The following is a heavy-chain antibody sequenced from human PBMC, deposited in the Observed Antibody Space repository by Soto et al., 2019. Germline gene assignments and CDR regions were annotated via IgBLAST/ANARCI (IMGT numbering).Heavy chain of an antibody. J-gene: IGHJ6*03. CDR3: ARSFGYCTGGSYYGPVYYMDV. V-gene: IGHV1-69*02. CDR1: GGTFSSYT. CDR2: IIPVLGIA. Sequence: SVKVSCKASGGTFSSYTISWVRQAPGQGLEWMGRIIPVLGIANYAQKFQGRVTITADKSTSTAYMELSSLRSEDTAVYYCARSFGYCTGGSYYGPVYYMDVWGKGTTVTVSS. D-gene: IGHD2-15*01.